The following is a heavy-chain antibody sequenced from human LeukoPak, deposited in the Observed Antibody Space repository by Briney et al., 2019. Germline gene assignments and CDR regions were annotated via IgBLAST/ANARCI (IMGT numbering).Heavy chain of an antibody. J-gene: IGHJ4*02. CDR1: GGSISGYY. CDR2: IHYSGST. CDR3: ARREDSGSSGYYGL. D-gene: IGHD3-22*01. Sequence: QPSETLSLTCSVSGGSISGYYWSWVRQPPGKGLEWIGFIHYSGSTRYNPSLESRVTTSVDTSKNQMSLKLNSVTAADTAFYYCARREDSGSSGYYGLWGQGTLVTVSS. V-gene: IGHV4-59*08.